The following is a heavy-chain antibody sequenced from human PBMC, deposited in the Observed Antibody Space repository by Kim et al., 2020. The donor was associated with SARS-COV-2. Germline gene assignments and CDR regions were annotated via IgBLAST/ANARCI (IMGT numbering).Heavy chain of an antibody. V-gene: IGHV1-2*06. CDR2: INPNSGGT. CDR3: AREYSSSSSYYYYGMDV. Sequence: ASVKVSCKASGYTFTGYYMHWVRQAPGQGLEWMGRINPNSGGTNYAQKFQGRVTMTRDTSISTAYMELSRLRSDDTAVYYCAREYSSSSSYYYYGMDVWGQGTTVTVSS. D-gene: IGHD6-6*01. CDR1: GYTFTGYY. J-gene: IGHJ6*02.